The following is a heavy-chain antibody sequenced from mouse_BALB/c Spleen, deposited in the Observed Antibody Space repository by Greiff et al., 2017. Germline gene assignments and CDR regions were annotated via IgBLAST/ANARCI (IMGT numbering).Heavy chain of an antibody. CDR2: IDPANGNT. Sequence: EVQLQQSGAELVKPGASVTLSCTASGFNIKDTYMHWVNQRPEQGLEWIGRIDPANGNTKYDPKFQGKATITADTSSNTAYLQLSSLTSEDTAVYYCARLSGNYLYYYAMDYWGQGTSVTVSS. CDR1: GFNIKDTY. D-gene: IGHD2-1*01. J-gene: IGHJ4*01. V-gene: IGHV14-3*02. CDR3: ARLSGNYLYYYAMDY.